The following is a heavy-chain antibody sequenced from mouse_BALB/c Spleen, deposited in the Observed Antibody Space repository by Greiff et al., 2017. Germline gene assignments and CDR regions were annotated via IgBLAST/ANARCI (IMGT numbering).Heavy chain of an antibody. CDR2: IYPGDGDT. Sequence: QVQLQQSGAELVRPGSSVKISCKASGYAFSSYWMNGVKQRPGQGLEWIGQIYPGDGDTNYNGKFKGKATLTADKSSSTAYMQLSSLTSEDSAVYFCARRDGKFDYWGQGTTLTVSS. D-gene: IGHD2-3*01. J-gene: IGHJ2*01. V-gene: IGHV1-80*01. CDR3: ARRDGKFDY. CDR1: GYAFSSYW.